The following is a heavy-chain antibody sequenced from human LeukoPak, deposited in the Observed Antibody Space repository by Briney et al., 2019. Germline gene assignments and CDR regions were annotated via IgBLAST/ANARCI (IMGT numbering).Heavy chain of an antibody. CDR2: INHSGST. D-gene: IGHD2-8*02. J-gene: IGHJ4*02. Sequence: SETLSLTCAVYGGSFSGYYWSWIRQPPGKGLEWIGEINHSGSTNYNPSLKSRVTISVDTSKNQFSLKLSSVTAADTAVYYCARGRSGHAYWGQGTLVTVSS. CDR1: GGSFSGYY. CDR3: ARGRSGHAY. V-gene: IGHV4-34*01.